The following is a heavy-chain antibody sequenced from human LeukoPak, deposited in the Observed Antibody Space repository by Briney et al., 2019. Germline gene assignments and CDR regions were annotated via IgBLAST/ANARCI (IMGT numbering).Heavy chain of an antibody. Sequence: PSETLSLTCAVYGGSFSGYYWSWIRQPPGKGLEWIGEINHSGSTNYNPSLKSRVTISVDTSKNQFSLKLSSVTAADTAVYYCARGLIRGVRLPGYWGQGTLVTVSS. CDR2: INHSGST. D-gene: IGHD3-10*01. V-gene: IGHV4-34*01. CDR1: GGSFSGYY. CDR3: ARGLIRGVRLPGY. J-gene: IGHJ4*02.